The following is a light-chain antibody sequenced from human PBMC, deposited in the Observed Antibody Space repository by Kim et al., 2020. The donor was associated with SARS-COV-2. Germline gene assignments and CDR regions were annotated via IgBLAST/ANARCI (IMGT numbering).Light chain of an antibody. J-gene: IGKJ1*01. CDR3: QQYYNSPPA. CDR2: GAS. CDR1: QGISRH. Sequence: DIQMTQSPSSLSASIGDRVTITCRASQGISRHLNWYQKRPGEAPKLLIYGASNLETGVPSRFSGSGSGTDFTFTISSLQPEDIATYYCQQYYNSPPAFGQGTKVDIK. V-gene: IGKV1-33*01.